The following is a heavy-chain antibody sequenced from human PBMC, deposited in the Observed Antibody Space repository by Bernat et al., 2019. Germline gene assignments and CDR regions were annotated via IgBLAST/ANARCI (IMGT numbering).Heavy chain of an antibody. CDR2: IRNEDNRYTT. CDR1: GFTFSAHY. J-gene: IGHJ4*02. Sequence: EVQLVESGGGLVQPGGCLRLSCVGSGFTFSAHYMDWVRQAPGKGLEWVGRIRNEDNRYTTEYAASVKGRFTISRDDSKNTLYLQMNSLKTEDTAVYYCTTDPTRYSYGYYNYWGQGTLVTVSS. CDR3: TTDPTRYSYGYYNY. V-gene: IGHV3-72*01. D-gene: IGHD5-18*01.